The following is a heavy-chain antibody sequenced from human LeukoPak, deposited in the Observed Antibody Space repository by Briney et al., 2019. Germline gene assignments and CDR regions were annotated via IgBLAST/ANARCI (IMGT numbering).Heavy chain of an antibody. Sequence: ASVTVSCNSSGYTFTFSYMHWMRQPPAQGLERMGWINPNSSGTNYAQKFQGRVTMTRDTSISTAYMELSRLRSAETAVYYCERESGRYFDWLLLGYWGQGTLVTVSS. CDR2: INPNSSGT. CDR1: GYTFTFSY. D-gene: IGHD3-9*01. V-gene: IGHV1-2*02. J-gene: IGHJ4*02. CDR3: ERESGRYFDWLLLGY.